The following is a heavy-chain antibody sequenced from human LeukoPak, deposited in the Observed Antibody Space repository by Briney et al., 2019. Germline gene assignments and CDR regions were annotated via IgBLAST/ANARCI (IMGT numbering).Heavy chain of an antibody. D-gene: IGHD3-22*01. CDR2: IYSGGST. V-gene: IGHV3-53*01. CDR1: GFTVSSNY. Sequence: PGGSLRLSCAASGFTVSSNYMSWVRQAPGKGLEWVSVIYSGGSTYYADSVKGRFTISRDNSKNTLYLQMNSLRAEDTAVYYCARQVHYYDSSGYPYYFDYWGQGTLVTVS. CDR3: ARQVHYYDSSGYPYYFDY. J-gene: IGHJ4*02.